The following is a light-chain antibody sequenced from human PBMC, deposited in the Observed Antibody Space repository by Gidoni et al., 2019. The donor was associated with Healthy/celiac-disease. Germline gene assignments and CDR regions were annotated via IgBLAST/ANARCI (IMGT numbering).Light chain of an antibody. CDR2: GAS. J-gene: IGKJ3*01. CDR3: QQYNNWPFT. V-gene: IGKV3-15*01. CDR1: QSVSSN. Sequence: EIVMTQSPATLSVSQGERATLSCRASQSVSSNLAWYQQKPGQAPRLLIYGASTRATGIPARFSGSGSGTDFTLTISSLHSEDFAVYYCQQYNNWPFTFGPGTKVDIK.